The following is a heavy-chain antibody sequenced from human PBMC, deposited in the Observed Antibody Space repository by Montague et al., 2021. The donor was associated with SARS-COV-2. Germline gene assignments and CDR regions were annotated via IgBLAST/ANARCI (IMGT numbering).Heavy chain of an antibody. CDR2: FFYPGST. Sequence: SETLSLTCTVSGGSISNSSYYWGWIRQPPGKGLEWVGSFFYPGSTYYKSSLISRVTLSVDTSKNQVSLRLTSVTAADTAVYFCARQLSLTSGTGFDYWGQGTVVTVCS. CDR3: ARQLSLTSGTGFDY. CDR1: GGSISNSSYY. D-gene: IGHD6-13*01. V-gene: IGHV4-39*01. J-gene: IGHJ4*02.